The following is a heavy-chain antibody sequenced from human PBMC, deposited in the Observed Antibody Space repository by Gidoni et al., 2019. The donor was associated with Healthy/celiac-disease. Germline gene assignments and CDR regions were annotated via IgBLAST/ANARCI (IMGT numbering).Heavy chain of an antibody. D-gene: IGHD3-3*01. CDR3: ARVGSEEKYDVWRAEAFDI. J-gene: IGHJ3*02. Sequence: VQLVQSGAEVNKPGESLKISCTGSGYSFTRYWIGWVRQMPGKGLEWMGVIYPGDSGTRYSPSFQGQVTISADKSISTAYLQWSSLKASDTAMYYCARVGSEEKYDVWRAEAFDIWGQGTMVTVSS. V-gene: IGHV5-51*01. CDR1: GYSFTRYW. CDR2: IYPGDSGT.